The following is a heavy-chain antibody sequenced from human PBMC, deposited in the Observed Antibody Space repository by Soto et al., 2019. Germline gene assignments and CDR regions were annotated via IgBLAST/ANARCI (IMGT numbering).Heavy chain of an antibody. CDR2: IWYDGSNE. V-gene: IGHV3-33*01. CDR1: GFTFSRYG. CDR3: ARDGVGATSFDY. J-gene: IGHJ4*02. D-gene: IGHD1-26*01. Sequence: QVQLVESGGGVVQPGMSLRLSCAASGFTFSRYGMHWVRQAPGKGLEWVAVIWYDGSNEYYADSVKGRFTISRDNSKNTRYLQMNSLRVEDTAVYYCARDGVGATSFDYWGQGMLVTVSS.